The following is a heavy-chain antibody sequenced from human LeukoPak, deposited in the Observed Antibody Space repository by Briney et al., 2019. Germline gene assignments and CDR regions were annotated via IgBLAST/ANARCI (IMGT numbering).Heavy chain of an antibody. Sequence: GGSLRLSCAASGLTFSSYWMHWVRQAPGKGLVWVSRINNDGSRTNYADSVKGRFTISRDNAKNTVYLQMSSLRPEDTAMYYCTRMDDTSGKNWFDPWGLGALVTVSS. D-gene: IGHD3-22*01. CDR2: INNDGSRT. J-gene: IGHJ5*02. V-gene: IGHV3-74*01. CDR3: TRMDDTSGKNWFDP. CDR1: GLTFSSYW.